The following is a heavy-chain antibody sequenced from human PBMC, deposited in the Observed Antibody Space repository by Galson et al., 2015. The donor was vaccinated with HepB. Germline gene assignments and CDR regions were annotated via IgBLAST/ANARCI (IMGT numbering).Heavy chain of an antibody. J-gene: IGHJ6*02. CDR3: ARGGEAAAVSMDV. CDR2: IWCDGSNK. V-gene: IGHV3-33*01. Sequence: SLRLSCAASGFTFSSCDMHWVRQAPGKGLEWVAVIWCDGSNKYYADSVKGRFTISRDNSKNTLYLQMNSLRAEDTAEYYCARGGEAAAVSMDVWGQGTTVTVSS. D-gene: IGHD6-13*01. CDR1: GFTFSSCD.